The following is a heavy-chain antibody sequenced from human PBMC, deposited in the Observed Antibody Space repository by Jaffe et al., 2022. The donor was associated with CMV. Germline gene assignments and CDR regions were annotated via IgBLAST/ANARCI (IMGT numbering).Heavy chain of an antibody. J-gene: IGHJ4*02. Sequence: QVTLKESGPVLVKPTETLTLTCTVSGFSLSNARMGVSWIRQPPGKALEWLAHIFSNDEKSYSTSLKSRLTISKDTSKSQVVLTMTNMDPVDTATYYCARILREHLTTVTTKKEPHIDYWGQGTLVTVSS. CDR2: IFSNDEK. CDR1: GFSLSNARMG. V-gene: IGHV2-26*01. CDR3: ARILREHLTTVTTKKEPHIDY. D-gene: IGHD4-17*01.